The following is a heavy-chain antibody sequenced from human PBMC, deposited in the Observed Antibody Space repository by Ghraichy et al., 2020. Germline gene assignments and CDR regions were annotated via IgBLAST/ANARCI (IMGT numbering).Heavy chain of an antibody. V-gene: IGHV3-72*01. D-gene: IGHD5-18*01. CDR2: SKNKASGYST. CDR3: TYRADMAV. CDR1: GFTFSDYH. J-gene: IGHJ6*01. Sequence: GGSLRLSCAVSGFTFSDYHMDWVRQAPGKGLEWVARSKNKASGYSTHYAASVKGRFAISRDDSQNSLYLQMNGLYTEDTAVYYCTYRADMAVWGQGTTVTVSS.